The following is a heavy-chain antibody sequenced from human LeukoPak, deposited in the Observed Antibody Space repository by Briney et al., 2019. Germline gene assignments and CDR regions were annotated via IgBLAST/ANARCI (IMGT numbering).Heavy chain of an antibody. CDR1: GGSITNYY. CDR2: IYYSGST. J-gene: IGHJ4*02. V-gene: IGHV4-59*01. CDR3: ARGGRLLGKFDY. D-gene: IGHD3-22*01. Sequence: SETLSLTCTVSGGSITNYYWSWIRQPPGKGLEWLGYIYYSGSTNYNPSLKSRVTISVDTSTNQFSLKLSSVTAADTAVYFCARGGRLLGKFDYWGQGTLVTVSS.